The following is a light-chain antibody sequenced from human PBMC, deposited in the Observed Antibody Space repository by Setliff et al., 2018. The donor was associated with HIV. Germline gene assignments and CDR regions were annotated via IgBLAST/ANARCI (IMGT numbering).Light chain of an antibody. CDR3: LLFFANDYF. J-gene: IGLJ1*01. CDR2: YTN. V-gene: IGLV7-43*01. Sequence: VVTQEPSLTVSPGGTVTLTCASSTGAVTSSYYPSWFQQKPGQAPRPLIYYTNNRHSWTPARISGSPLGGKAALTLSNVQPEDEAQYYCLLFFANDYFFGSGTKVTVL. CDR1: TGAVTSSYY.